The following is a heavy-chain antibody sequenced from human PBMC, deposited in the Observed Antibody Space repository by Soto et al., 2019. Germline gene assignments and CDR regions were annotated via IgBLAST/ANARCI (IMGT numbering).Heavy chain of an antibody. Sequence: SETLSLTCTVSGGSISSGGYYWSWIRQHPGKGLEWIGYIYYSGSTYYNPSLKSRVTISVGTSKNQFSLKLSSVTAADTAVYYCARGGGRYYYYYMDVWGKGTTVTVSS. CDR3: ARGGGRYYYYYMDV. V-gene: IGHV4-31*03. D-gene: IGHD3-16*01. CDR2: IYYSGST. J-gene: IGHJ6*03. CDR1: GGSISSGGYY.